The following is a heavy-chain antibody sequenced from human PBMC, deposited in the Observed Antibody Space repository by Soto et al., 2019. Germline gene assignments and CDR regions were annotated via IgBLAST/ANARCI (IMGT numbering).Heavy chain of an antibody. J-gene: IGHJ6*03. D-gene: IGHD6-6*01. Sequence: QVQLLQSGAEVKKPGASVKVSCKASGYTFTNYGITWVRQAPGQGLEWMGWISAYSGNTHYTQRLQGRVAMTTTTPTSTAHMELRGLRSDDTAVYYWARVRQLVGYFYYYMDVWGKGTTVTVSS. V-gene: IGHV1-18*01. CDR2: ISAYSGNT. CDR1: GYTFTNYG. CDR3: ARVRQLVGYFYYYMDV.